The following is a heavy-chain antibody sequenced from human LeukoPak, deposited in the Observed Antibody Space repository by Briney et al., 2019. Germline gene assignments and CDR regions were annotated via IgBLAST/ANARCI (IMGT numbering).Heavy chain of an antibody. CDR3: ARDKGGMVPFDH. V-gene: IGHV3-48*03. CDR1: GFTFNIYE. D-gene: IGHD3-10*01. CDR2: ISSSGSTK. Sequence: GGSLRLSCAASGFTFNIYEMNWVRQAPGKGLEWVSYISSSGSTKYYADSVKGRFTIARDDAKNSLYLQMNSLRAEDTAVYFCARDKGGMVPFDHWGQGTLVTVSS. J-gene: IGHJ4*02.